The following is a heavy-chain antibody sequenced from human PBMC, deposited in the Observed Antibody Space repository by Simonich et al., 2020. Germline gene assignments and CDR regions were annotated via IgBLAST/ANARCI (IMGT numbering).Heavy chain of an antibody. Sequence: QLQLQESGPGLVKPSETLSLTCTVSGGSISSSSYYWGWIRQPPGKGLEWIGCIYYSGCTYYNPSIKSRVTISVDTSKNQFSLKLSSVTAADTAVYYCARWAYSSSYFDYWGQGTLVTVSS. CDR1: GGSISSSSYY. CDR2: IYYSGCT. J-gene: IGHJ4*02. CDR3: ARWAYSSSYFDY. D-gene: IGHD6-6*01. V-gene: IGHV4-39*01.